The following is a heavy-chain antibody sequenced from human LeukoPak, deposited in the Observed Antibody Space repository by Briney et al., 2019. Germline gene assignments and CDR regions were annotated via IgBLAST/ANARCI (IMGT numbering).Heavy chain of an antibody. V-gene: IGHV4-59*01. J-gene: IGHJ4*02. CDR2: IYYSGST. CDR1: GGSISSYC. D-gene: IGHD4-17*01. Sequence: SETLSLTCTVSGGSISSYCWSWIRQPPGKGLEWIGYIYYSGSTNYNPSLKSRVTISVDTSKNQFSLKLSSVTAADTAVYYCAREPRSGYGDYGGLDYWGQGTLVTVSS. CDR3: AREPRSGYGDYGGLDY.